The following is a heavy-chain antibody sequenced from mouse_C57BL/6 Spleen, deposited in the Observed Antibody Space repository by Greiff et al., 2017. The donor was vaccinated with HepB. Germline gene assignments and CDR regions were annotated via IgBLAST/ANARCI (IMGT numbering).Heavy chain of an antibody. V-gene: IGHV1-81*01. J-gene: IGHJ2*01. CDR2: IYPRSGNT. Sequence: QDQLQQSGAELARPGASVKLSCKASGYTFTSYGISWVKQRTGQGLEWIGEIYPRSGNTYYNEKFKGKATLTADKSSSTAYMELRSLTSEDSAVYFCARSVITTVVATPYFDYWGQGTTLTVSS. CDR1: GYTFTSYG. D-gene: IGHD1-1*01. CDR3: ARSVITTVVATPYFDY.